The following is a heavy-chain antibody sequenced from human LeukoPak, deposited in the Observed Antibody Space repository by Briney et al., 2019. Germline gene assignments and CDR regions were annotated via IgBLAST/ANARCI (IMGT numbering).Heavy chain of an antibody. CDR2: INHSGST. J-gene: IGHJ6*02. Sequence: SETLSLTCAVYGGSFSGYYWSWIRQPPGKGLEWIGEINHSGSTNYNPSLKSRVTISVDTCKNQFSLKLSSVTAADTAVYYCASLPRTPYYGMDVWGQGTTVTVSS. V-gene: IGHV4-34*01. CDR1: GGSFSGYY. CDR3: ASLPRTPYYGMDV.